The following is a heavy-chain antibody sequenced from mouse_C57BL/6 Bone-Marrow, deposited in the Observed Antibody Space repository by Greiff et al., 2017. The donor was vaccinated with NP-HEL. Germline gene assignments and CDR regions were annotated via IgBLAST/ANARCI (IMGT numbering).Heavy chain of an antibody. D-gene: IGHD1-1*01. CDR2: IYPRSGNT. J-gene: IGHJ2*01. CDR3: ARPSYYYGSSYDY. Sequence: VKLVESGAELARPGASVKLSCKASGYTFTSYGISWVKQRPGQGLEWIGEIYPRSGNTYYNEKFKGKATLTADKSSSTAYMELRSLTSEDSAVYFCARPSYYYGSSYDYWGQGTTLTVSS. CDR1: GYTFTSYG. V-gene: IGHV1-81*01.